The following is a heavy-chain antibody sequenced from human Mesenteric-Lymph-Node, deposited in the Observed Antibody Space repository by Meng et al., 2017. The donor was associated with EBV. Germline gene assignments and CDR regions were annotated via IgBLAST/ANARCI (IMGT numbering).Heavy chain of an antibody. V-gene: IGHV1-18*04. J-gene: IGHJ4*02. Sequence: QVRLVEAGADMKKPGASVKVSCKASGYTFTSYGISWVRQAPGQGLEWMGWISTYNGNTNYAQKFQGRVSMTTDTSTSTADMELRSLRSDDTAVYYCARDHSGSYVDYWGQGTLVTVSS. CDR3: ARDHSGSYVDY. CDR2: ISTYNGNT. D-gene: IGHD1-26*01. CDR1: GYTFTSYG.